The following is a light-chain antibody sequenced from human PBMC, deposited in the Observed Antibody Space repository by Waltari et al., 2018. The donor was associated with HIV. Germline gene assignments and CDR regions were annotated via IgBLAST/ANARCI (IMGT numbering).Light chain of an antibody. CDR2: GNS. Sequence: QSVLTQPPSVSGAPGQRVTISCTGSRPHIGAGYDVPWYQQLPGTAPKLLIYGNSNRPSGVPDRFSGSKSGTSASLAITGLQAEDEADYYCQSYDSSLSGVVFGGGTKLTVL. J-gene: IGLJ2*01. V-gene: IGLV1-40*01. CDR3: QSYDSSLSGVV. CDR1: RPHIGAGYD.